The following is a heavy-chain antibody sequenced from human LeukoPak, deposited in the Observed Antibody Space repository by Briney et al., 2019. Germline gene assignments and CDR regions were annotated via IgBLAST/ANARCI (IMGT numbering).Heavy chain of an antibody. D-gene: IGHD2-2*01. V-gene: IGHV1-69*06. CDR1: GGTFSSYV. Sequence: GASVKVSCKASGGTFSSYVINWVRQAPGQGLEWMGGIIPIFGTANYAQKFQGRVTITADKSTSTAYMELSSLRSEDTAVYYCAIVVVPAEERYYYYMDVWGKGTTVTISS. J-gene: IGHJ6*03. CDR2: IIPIFGTA. CDR3: AIVVVPAEERYYYYMDV.